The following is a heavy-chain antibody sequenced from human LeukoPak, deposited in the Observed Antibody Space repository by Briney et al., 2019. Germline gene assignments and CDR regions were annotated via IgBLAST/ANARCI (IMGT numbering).Heavy chain of an antibody. Sequence: PGGSLRLSCAASGFTFSSYSMNWVRQAPGKGLEWVSSISSSSSYIYYADSVKGRFTISRDNAKNSLYLQMNSLRAEDTAVYYCARAAAASYYYYMDVWGKGTTVTVSS. J-gene: IGHJ6*03. V-gene: IGHV3-21*01. CDR2: ISSSSSYI. CDR1: GFTFSSYS. CDR3: ARAAAASYYYYMDV. D-gene: IGHD6-13*01.